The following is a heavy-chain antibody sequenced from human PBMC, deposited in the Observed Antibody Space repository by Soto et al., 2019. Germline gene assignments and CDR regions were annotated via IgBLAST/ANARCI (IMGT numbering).Heavy chain of an antibody. CDR1: GVTFSSYG. V-gene: IGHV3-33*01. CDR2: IWYDGSNK. J-gene: IGHJ6*02. D-gene: IGHD2-2*01. CDR3: ARDLRTRRKTYYYGMDV. Sequence: PGGALRLSCSGSGVTFSSYGMPWGRQAPGKGLDWVAVIWYDGSNKYYADSVKGRFTISRDNSRNTLYLQMNSLRAEDTAVYYCARDLRTRRKTYYYGMDVWGQGTTVTVSS.